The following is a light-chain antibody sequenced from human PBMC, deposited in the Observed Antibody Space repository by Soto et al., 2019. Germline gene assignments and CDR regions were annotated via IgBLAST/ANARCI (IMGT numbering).Light chain of an antibody. CDR1: QHGSSSY. Sequence: EIVLTQSPGTLSFSPGVRATLSCRAAQHGSSSYLAWYQQKPGQPPRLLIYDASNRATGIPARFSGSGSGTDFTLTISSLEPEDFAVFYCQHYGSLPITFGQGTRLEIK. CDR2: DAS. CDR3: QHYGSLPIT. J-gene: IGKJ5*01. V-gene: IGKV3-20*01.